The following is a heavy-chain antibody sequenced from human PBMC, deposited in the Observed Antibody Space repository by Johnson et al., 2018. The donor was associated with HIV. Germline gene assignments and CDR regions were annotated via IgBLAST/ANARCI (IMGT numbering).Heavy chain of an antibody. D-gene: IGHD2-8*01. J-gene: IGHJ3*02. CDR3: AKDVYSSGAFDI. Sequence: YADSVKGRFTISRDNSKNTLYLQMNSLRAEDTAVYYCAKDVYSSGAFDIWGQGTIVTVSS. V-gene: IGHV3-30*02.